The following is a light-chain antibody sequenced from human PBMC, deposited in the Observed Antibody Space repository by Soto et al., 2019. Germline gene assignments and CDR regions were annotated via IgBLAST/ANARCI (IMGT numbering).Light chain of an antibody. CDR3: HQRNK. V-gene: IGKV3-11*01. Sequence: EIVLTQSPGTLSLSPGERATLSCRASQSFSSGHLAWYQQKPGQAPRLLIYGASNRATGIPARFSGSRSGTDFTLTISSLEPEDFGVYFCHQRNKFGQGTRLEIK. J-gene: IGKJ5*01. CDR2: GAS. CDR1: QSFSSGH.